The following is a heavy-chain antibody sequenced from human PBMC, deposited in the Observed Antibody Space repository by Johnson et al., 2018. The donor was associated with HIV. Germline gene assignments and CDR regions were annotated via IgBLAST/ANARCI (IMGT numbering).Heavy chain of an antibody. CDR1: GFTFSSYG. J-gene: IGHJ3*02. CDR3: ARKSAFDAFDI. V-gene: IGHV3-30*02. Sequence: QVQLVESGGGVVQPGGSLRLSCAASGFTFSSYGMHWVRQAPGKGLEWVAFIRYDGSNKYYADSVTGRFTISRDNAKNSLYLQINSLRAEDTALYYCARKSAFDAFDIWGQGTMVTVSS. CDR2: IRYDGSNK.